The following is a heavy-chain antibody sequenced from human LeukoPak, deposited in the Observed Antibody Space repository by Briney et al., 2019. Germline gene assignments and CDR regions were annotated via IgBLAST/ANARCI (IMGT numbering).Heavy chain of an antibody. Sequence: PGGSLRLSCAASGFTFSSYWMSWVRQAPGKGLEWVAHINQDGSEKYYVDSVKGRFTISRDNAKNSLHLQVNSLRSEDTAVYYCARDKVTDWGHGALVTVSS. CDR1: GFTFSSYW. CDR2: INQDGSEK. J-gene: IGHJ4*01. V-gene: IGHV3-7*01. CDR3: ARDKVTD.